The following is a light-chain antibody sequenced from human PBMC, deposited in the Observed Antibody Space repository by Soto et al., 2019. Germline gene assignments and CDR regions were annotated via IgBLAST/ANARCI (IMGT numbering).Light chain of an antibody. CDR3: TSFTTSNTWV. V-gene: IGLV2-14*01. J-gene: IGLJ3*02. CDR2: EVT. Sequence: QSVLTQPASVSGSPGQSITISCTGSSSDIGSHSRVSWIQHHPGKTPKLMIYEVTNRPSGVSGRFSGSKSGNTASLTISGLQAEDEADYYCTSFTTSNTWVFGGGTQLTVL. CDR1: SSDIGSHSR.